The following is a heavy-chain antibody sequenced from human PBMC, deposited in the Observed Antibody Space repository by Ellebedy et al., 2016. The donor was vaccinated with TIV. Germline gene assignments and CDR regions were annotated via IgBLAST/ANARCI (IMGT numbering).Heavy chain of an antibody. V-gene: IGHV3-7*03. CDR3: ARVGNTVVTPDGFEAFEI. J-gene: IGHJ3*02. D-gene: IGHD4-23*01. CDR1: GFTFSSYW. CDR2: INQDGGRI. Sequence: PGGSLRLSCAASGFTFSSYWMSWVRQVPGEGLEWVANINQDGGRIYYVDSVKGRFTMSRDNAKNSLYLQMNSLRADDTAFYYCARVGNTVVTPDGFEAFEIWGPGTMVTVSS.